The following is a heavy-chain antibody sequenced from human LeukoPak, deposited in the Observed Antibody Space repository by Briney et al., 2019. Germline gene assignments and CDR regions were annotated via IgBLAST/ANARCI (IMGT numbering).Heavy chain of an antibody. J-gene: IGHJ4*02. Sequence: GGSLRLSCAASGFSFSDYTLHWVRQAPGKGPEWVANIKEDGSEKDYVDSVKGRFTISRDNTKNSLYLQMNSLRAEDTAVYYCARGQRYCTGGSCYHFDFWGQGTLVTVSS. CDR3: ARGQRYCTGGSCYHFDF. V-gene: IGHV3-7*01. CDR1: GFSFSDYT. CDR2: IKEDGSEK. D-gene: IGHD2-15*01.